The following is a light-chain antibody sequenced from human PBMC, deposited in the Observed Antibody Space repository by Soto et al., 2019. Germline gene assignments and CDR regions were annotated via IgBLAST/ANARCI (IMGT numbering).Light chain of an antibody. CDR1: QSVSSF. CDR2: GAS. V-gene: IGKV3-15*01. Sequence: EIVMTQSPATLSVSPGDSVTLSCRASQSVSSFLAWYQHKPAQPPRLLIYGASTRATGVPARFIGSGSGTDCTITSSSLPSADFAVYFCYQCSDWPLFTFGQGTRLEIK. CDR3: YQCSDWPLFT. J-gene: IGKJ5*01.